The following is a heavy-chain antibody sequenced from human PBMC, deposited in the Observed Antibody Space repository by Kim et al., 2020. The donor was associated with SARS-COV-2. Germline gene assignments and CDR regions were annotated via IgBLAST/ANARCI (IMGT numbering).Heavy chain of an antibody. J-gene: IGHJ4*02. Sequence: QKFQGRVTMTRDTSTSTVYMELSSLRSEDTAVYYCARDSGFGSNAGLIDYWGQGTLVTVSS. V-gene: IGHV1-46*01. CDR3: ARDSGFGSNAGLIDY. D-gene: IGHD3-10*01.